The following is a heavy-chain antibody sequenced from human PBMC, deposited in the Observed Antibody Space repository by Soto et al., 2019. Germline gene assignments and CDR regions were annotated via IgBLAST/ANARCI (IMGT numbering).Heavy chain of an antibody. J-gene: IGHJ4*02. D-gene: IGHD6-19*01. CDR2: ISYDGSNK. V-gene: IGHV3-30*18. CDR1: GFTFSSYG. CDR3: AKRESSGWYGEYYFDY. Sequence: GGSLRLSCAASGFTFSSYGMHWVRQAPGKGLEWVAVISYDGSNKYYADSVKGRFTISRDNSKNTLYLQMNSLRAEDTAVYYCAKRESSGWYGEYYFDYWGQGTLVTVSS.